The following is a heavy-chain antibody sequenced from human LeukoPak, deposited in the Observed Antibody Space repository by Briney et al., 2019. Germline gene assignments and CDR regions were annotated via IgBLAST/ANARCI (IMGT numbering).Heavy chain of an antibody. Sequence: PSETLSLTCTVSGGSINNYYWSWIRQPAGKGLEWIGRIYTRGSTNYNPSLKSRVTMSVDTSKNQFSLKLSSVTAADTAVYYCARAESIISRDAFDIWGQGTMVTVSS. V-gene: IGHV4-4*07. CDR2: IYTRGST. CDR1: GGSINNYY. J-gene: IGHJ3*02. CDR3: ARAESIISRDAFDI. D-gene: IGHD3-3*02.